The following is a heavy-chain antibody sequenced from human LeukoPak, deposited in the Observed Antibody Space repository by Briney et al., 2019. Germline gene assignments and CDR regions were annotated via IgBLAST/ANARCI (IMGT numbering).Heavy chain of an antibody. CDR1: GGSISSSSNF. D-gene: IGHD1-26*01. V-gene: IGHV4-39*01. J-gene: IGHJ6*02. Sequence: SETLSLTCTVSGGSISSSSNFWGWIRQPPGKGLEWIGSVYYRGSTHYTPSLKSRVTMSVDTSKNQFSLKLSSVTAADTAVYYCARLSGSYLAGMDVWGQGTTVTVSS. CDR3: ARLSGSYLAGMDV. CDR2: VYYRGST.